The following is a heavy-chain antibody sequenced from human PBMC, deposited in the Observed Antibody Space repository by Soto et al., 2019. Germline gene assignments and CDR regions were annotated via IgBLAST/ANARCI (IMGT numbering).Heavy chain of an antibody. V-gene: IGHV3-53*01. CDR3: ARAREPEYSSATFFDI. D-gene: IGHD5-18*01. CDR2: IYSAGST. Sequence: GGSLRLSCAASGLTVSSSYMSWVRQAPGKGLQWVSVIYSAGSTYYANSVKGRFTISRDISTNMVYLQMSSLTDEDTAVYYCARAREPEYSSATFFDIWGQGALVTVSS. J-gene: IGHJ4*02. CDR1: GLTVSSSY.